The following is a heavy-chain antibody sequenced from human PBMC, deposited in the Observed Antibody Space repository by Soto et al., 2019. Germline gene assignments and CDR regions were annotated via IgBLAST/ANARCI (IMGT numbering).Heavy chain of an antibody. CDR1: GGSISSGGYY. D-gene: IGHD3-16*02. CDR2: IYYSGST. J-gene: IGHJ4*02. Sequence: SETLSLTCTVSGGSISSGGYYWSWIRQHPGKGLEWIGYIYYSGSTYYNPSLKSRVTISVDTSKNQFSLKLSSVTAADTAVYYCARGRSYDYVWGSYRYPLDYWGQGTLVTVSS. CDR3: ARGRSYDYVWGSYRYPLDY. V-gene: IGHV4-31*03.